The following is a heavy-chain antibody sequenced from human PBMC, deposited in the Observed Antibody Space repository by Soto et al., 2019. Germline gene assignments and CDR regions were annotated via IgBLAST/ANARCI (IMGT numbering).Heavy chain of an antibody. CDR3: ARSDDSYNTGWFDS. CDR1: DGSLSPNY. D-gene: IGHD3-3*01. Sequence: SETLSLTCTVSDGSLSPNYWSWIRQPPGKGLEWLGYIYYAGTTTYNPSLQSRVSISIDTSKNQFSLNLTSVTAADTAVYFCARSDDSYNTGWFDSWGQGTLVTVSS. CDR2: IYYAGTT. V-gene: IGHV4-59*12. J-gene: IGHJ5*01.